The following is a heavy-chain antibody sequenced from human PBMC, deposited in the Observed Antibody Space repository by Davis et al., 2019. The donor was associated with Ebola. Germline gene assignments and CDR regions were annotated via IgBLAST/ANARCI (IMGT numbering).Heavy chain of an antibody. D-gene: IGHD3-22*01. Sequence: MPSENLSLTCTVSGGSISSYYWSWIRQPPGKGLEWIGYIYYSGSTNYNPSLKSRVTISVDTSKNQFSLKLSSVTAADTAVYYCARVGYDSSGYYLTYYFDYWGQGTLVTVSS. CDR1: GGSISSYY. CDR2: IYYSGST. CDR3: ARVGYDSSGYYLTYYFDY. J-gene: IGHJ4*02. V-gene: IGHV4-59*01.